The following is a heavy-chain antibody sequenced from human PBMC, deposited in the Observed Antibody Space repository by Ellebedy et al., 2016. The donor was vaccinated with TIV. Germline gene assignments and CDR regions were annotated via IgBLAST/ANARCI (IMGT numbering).Heavy chain of an antibody. D-gene: IGHD6-13*01. J-gene: IGHJ2*01. CDR2: ISGNGDNT. Sequence: GESLKISCAASGFTFSSYAMSWVRQAPGNGLEWVSTISGNGDNTYYADSVKGRFTISRDNSKNTLSLQMNSLRAEDTAVYYCAKSGAASGLSYWYFDLWGRGTLVTVSS. CDR3: AKSGAASGLSYWYFDL. V-gene: IGHV3-23*01. CDR1: GFTFSSYA.